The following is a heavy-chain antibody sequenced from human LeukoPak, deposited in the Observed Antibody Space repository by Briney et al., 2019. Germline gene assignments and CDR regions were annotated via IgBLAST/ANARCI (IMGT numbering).Heavy chain of an antibody. J-gene: IGHJ4*02. Sequence: ASVKVSCKASGYTFSGYYVNWVRQAPGHRLEWMGWINPNTGGTTYAQKFQGRVTMTTDTSISTAYMELSRLRSDDTAVYYYTKDYHDNSRHTYYFDNWGQGTLVTVSS. D-gene: IGHD3-22*01. CDR1: GYTFSGYY. CDR2: INPNTGGT. V-gene: IGHV1-2*02. CDR3: TKDYHDNSRHTYYFDN.